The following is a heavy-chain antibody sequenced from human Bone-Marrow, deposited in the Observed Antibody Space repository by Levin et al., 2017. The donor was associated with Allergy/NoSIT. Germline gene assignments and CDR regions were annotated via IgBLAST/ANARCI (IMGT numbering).Heavy chain of an antibody. J-gene: IGHJ4*02. CDR3: TKDEWAEARPEGDY. V-gene: IGHV3-7*01. D-gene: IGHD6-6*01. Sequence: PGGSLRLSCAVSGFTFRRYWMTWVRQAPGKGLEWVANINQDGRVKHYADSVKGRFTISRDNFKKSLGLHMTSLRAEDTAVYYCTKDEWAEARPEGDYWGQGTLVTVSS. CDR2: INQDGRVK. CDR1: GFTFRRYW.